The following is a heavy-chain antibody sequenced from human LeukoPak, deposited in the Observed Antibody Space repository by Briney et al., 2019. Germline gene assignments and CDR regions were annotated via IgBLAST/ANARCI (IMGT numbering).Heavy chain of an antibody. D-gene: IGHD1-1*01. Sequence: GGSLRLSCAASGFTFSTYWMHWVRQAPGKGLVWVSGINSDGGSTSYADSVKGRFTISRDNAKNALYLQINSLRAEDTAAYYCARGVQSSLYYYYYYYMDVWGKGTTVTVSS. CDR2: INSDGGST. CDR3: ARGVQSSLYYYYYYYMDV. J-gene: IGHJ6*03. CDR1: GFTFSTYW. V-gene: IGHV3-74*01.